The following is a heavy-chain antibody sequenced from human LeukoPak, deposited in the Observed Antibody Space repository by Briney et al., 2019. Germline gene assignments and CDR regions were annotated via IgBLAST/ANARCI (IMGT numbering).Heavy chain of an antibody. V-gene: IGHV3-30*02. Sequence: GGSLRLSCAASGFTFSTYGMHWVRQAPGKGLEWVAFIRYDGSKKYYADSVKGRFTISRDDSKNTLILQMNSLRLEDTAVYYCAKGRSSWYQEYWGQGTLVTVSS. D-gene: IGHD6-13*01. CDR3: AKGRSSWYQEY. J-gene: IGHJ4*02. CDR2: IRYDGSKK. CDR1: GFTFSTYG.